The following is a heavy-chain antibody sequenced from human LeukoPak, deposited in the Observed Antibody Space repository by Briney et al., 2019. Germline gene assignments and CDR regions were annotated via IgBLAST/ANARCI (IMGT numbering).Heavy chain of an antibody. D-gene: IGHD6-6*01. CDR1: GFTFSSYS. Sequence: GGSLRLSCAASGFTFSSYSMNWVRQAPGKGLEWVSSISSSSSYIYYADSVKGRFTISRDNAKNSLYLQINSLRAEDTAVYYCARGSSGSSSSMSAFDIWGQGTMVTVSS. J-gene: IGHJ3*02. CDR3: ARGSSGSSSSMSAFDI. V-gene: IGHV3-21*01. CDR2: ISSSSSYI.